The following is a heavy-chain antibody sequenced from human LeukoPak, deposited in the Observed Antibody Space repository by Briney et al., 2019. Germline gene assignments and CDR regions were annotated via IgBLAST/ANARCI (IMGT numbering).Heavy chain of an antibody. V-gene: IGHV3-30*02. J-gene: IGHJ4*02. CDR1: EFTFSSYG. Sequence: GGSLRLSCAASEFTFSSYGMHWVRQAPGKGLEWVAFIRYDGSNKYYADSVKGRFTISRDNSKNTLYLQMNSLRAEDTAVYYCATSIVGAHALYYFDYWGQGTLVTVSS. CDR3: ATSIVGAHALYYFDY. D-gene: IGHD1-26*01. CDR2: IRYDGSNK.